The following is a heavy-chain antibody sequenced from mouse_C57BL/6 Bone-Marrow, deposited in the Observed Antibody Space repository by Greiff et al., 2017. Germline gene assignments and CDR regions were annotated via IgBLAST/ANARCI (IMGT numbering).Heavy chain of an antibody. CDR2: ISYDGSN. D-gene: IGHD2-5*01. J-gene: IGHJ4*01. CDR1: GYSITSGYY. Sequence: EVQLQQSGPGLVKPSQSLSLTCSVTGYSITSGYYWNWIRQFPGNKLEWMGYISYDGSNNYNPSLKNRISITRDTSKNQFFLKLKSVTTEDTATYYCARDDSNFYDAMDYWGQGTSVTVSS. V-gene: IGHV3-6*01. CDR3: ARDDSNFYDAMDY.